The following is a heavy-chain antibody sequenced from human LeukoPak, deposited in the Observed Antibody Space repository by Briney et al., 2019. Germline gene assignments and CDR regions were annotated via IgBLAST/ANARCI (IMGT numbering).Heavy chain of an antibody. CDR1: GGSIRSYY. CDR3: ARSLTYYYFYYMDV. V-gene: IGHV4-59*01. D-gene: IGHD3-16*01. Sequence: SETLSLTCTVSGGSIRSYYWSWIRQPPGKGLEWIAYIYYSGSTNYNPSLKSRVTISVDTSKNQFSLKLSSVTAADTAVYYCARSLTYYYFYYMDVWGKGTTVTISS. J-gene: IGHJ6*03. CDR2: IYYSGST.